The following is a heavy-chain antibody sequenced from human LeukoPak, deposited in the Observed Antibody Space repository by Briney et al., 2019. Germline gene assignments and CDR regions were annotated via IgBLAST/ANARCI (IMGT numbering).Heavy chain of an antibody. J-gene: IGHJ4*02. CDR3: ARDLSASVADFDY. CDR1: GYTFTSYD. V-gene: IGHV1-2*06. Sequence: ASVKVSCKASGYTFTSYDINWVRQATGQGLEWMGRINPNSGGTNYAQRFQGRVTMTRDTSINTAYMELSRLRSDDTAVYYCARDLSASVADFDYWGQGTLVTVSS. CDR2: INPNSGGT. D-gene: IGHD6-19*01.